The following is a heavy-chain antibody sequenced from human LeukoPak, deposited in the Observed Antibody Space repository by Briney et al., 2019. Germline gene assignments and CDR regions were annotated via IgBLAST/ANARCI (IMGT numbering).Heavy chain of an antibody. Sequence: PGGSLRLSCAASGFTFSNYAMSWVRQAPGTGLEWVSDISCGGSTTYNADSVKGRFTISRDNSKNTLYLEMNTLTVEATAVYYCAGISYCGTGPVGYWGQGALVTVTA. V-gene: IGHV3-23*01. CDR3: AGISYCGTGPVGY. CDR2: ISCGGSTT. D-gene: IGHD2-21*02. J-gene: IGHJ4*02. CDR1: GFTFSNYA.